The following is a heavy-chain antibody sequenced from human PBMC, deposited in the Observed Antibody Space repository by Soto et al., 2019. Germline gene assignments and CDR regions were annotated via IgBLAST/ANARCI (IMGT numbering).Heavy chain of an antibody. D-gene: IGHD6-6*01. J-gene: IGHJ6*02. Sequence: SETLSLTCAVSGDSISRGYYWAWIRQPPGKGLEWVASIYHTGTTYYNPSFTSRVTISVDTSKHQFSLKLTSVTAADSAVYYCAREGSSSSFLDYYYYGMDVWGQGTTVTVSS. CDR1: GDSISRGYY. CDR2: IYHTGTT. CDR3: AREGSSSSFLDYYYYGMDV. V-gene: IGHV4-38-2*02.